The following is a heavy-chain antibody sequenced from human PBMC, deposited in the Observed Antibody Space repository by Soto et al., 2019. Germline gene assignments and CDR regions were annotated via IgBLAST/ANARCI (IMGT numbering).Heavy chain of an antibody. D-gene: IGHD1-1*01. Sequence: QVQVVESGGGLVRPGGSLRLSCVASGFTFSDYYMSWIREAPGKGLEWLSYISTTGYHTYYTDSVEGRFTISRDNAKNSLYLQMSSLRVEDTAVYYCVRRLTITTNDWHFDYWGQGTQVTVSS. CDR2: ISTTGYHT. CDR1: GFTFSDYY. J-gene: IGHJ4*02. CDR3: VRRLTITTNDWHFDY. V-gene: IGHV3-11*01.